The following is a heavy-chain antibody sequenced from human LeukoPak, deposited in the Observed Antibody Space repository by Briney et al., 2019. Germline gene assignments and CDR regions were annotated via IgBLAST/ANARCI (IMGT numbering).Heavy chain of an antibody. D-gene: IGHD3-22*01. V-gene: IGHV4-59*01. CDR3: ARGAKHLEMWEGDSSGYYYWFDP. J-gene: IGHJ5*02. Sequence: SETLSLTCTVSGGSISSYYWSWIRQPPGKGLEWIGYIYYSGSTNYNPSLKSRVTISVDTSKNQFSLKLSSVTAADTAVYYCARGAKHLEMWEGDSSGYYYWFDPWGQGTLVTVSS. CDR2: IYYSGST. CDR1: GGSISSYY.